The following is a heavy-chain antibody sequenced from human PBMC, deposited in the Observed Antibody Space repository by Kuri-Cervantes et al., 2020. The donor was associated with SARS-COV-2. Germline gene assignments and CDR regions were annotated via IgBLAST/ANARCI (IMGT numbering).Heavy chain of an antibody. J-gene: IGHJ4*02. CDR3: VKDFWSGYPTYYFDY. V-gene: IGHV3-74*01. CDR2: INSDGSST. CDR1: GFTFSSYW. Sequence: GESLKISCAASGFTFSSYWMHWVRQAPEKGLVWVSRINSDGSSTSYADSVKGRFTISRDNSKNTLYLQMDSLRVEDTAVYYCVKDFWSGYPTYYFDYWGQGTQVTVSS. D-gene: IGHD3-3*01.